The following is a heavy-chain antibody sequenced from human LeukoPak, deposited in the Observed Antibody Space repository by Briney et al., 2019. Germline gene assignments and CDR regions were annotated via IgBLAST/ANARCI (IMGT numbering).Heavy chain of an antibody. V-gene: IGHV4-34*01. CDR3: ARDRDSGWSIDY. J-gene: IGHJ4*02. CDR1: GGSFSGYY. CDR2: INHSGST. Sequence: PSETLSLTCAVYGGSFSGYYWSWIRQPPGKGLGWIGEINHSGSTNYNPSLKSRVTISVDTSKNQFSLKLSSVTAADTAVYYCARDRDSGWSIDYWGQGTLVTVSS. D-gene: IGHD6-19*01.